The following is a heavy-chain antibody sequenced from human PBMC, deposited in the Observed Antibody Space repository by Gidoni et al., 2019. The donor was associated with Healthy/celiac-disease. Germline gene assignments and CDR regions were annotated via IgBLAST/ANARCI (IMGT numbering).Heavy chain of an antibody. CDR3: ARGRVVVAATYYYYGMDV. V-gene: IGHV4-34*01. CDR2: INHSGST. J-gene: IGHJ6*04. D-gene: IGHD2-15*01. CDR1: GGSVSGYY. Sequence: VQLQQWGAGLLKPSATLSLPCAVYGGSVSGYYWSWIRQPPGKGLEWIGEINHSGSTNYNPSLKSRGTISVDTSKNQFSLKLSSVTAADTAVYYCARGRVVVAATYYYYGMDVWGKGTTVTVSS.